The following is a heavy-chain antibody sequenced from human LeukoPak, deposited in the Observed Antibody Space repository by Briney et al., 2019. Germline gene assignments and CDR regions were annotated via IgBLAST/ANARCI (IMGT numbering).Heavy chain of an antibody. J-gene: IGHJ4*02. Sequence: GGSLRLSCAASGFTFSSYWMHWVRQAPGKGLVWVSRIHTDGTSTNYADSVKGRFTVSRDNTKNTLYLQMNSLRAEDTAVYYCAKVGSSWGLGDYWGQGTLVTVSS. D-gene: IGHD3-16*01. V-gene: IGHV3-74*01. CDR3: AKVGSSWGLGDY. CDR1: GFTFSSYW. CDR2: IHTDGTST.